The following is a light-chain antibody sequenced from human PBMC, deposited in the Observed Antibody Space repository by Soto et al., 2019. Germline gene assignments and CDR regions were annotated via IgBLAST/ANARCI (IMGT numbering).Light chain of an antibody. CDR1: QDISNY. V-gene: IGKV1-33*01. CDR3: QQYDNLPRT. CDR2: DAS. Sequence: DIQMTQSPSSLSASVGDRVTITCQASQDISNYLNWYQQKPGKAPKLLIYDASNLETGVPSRFSGSGSGTYFTFTISSLQPEDSATYYCQQYDNLPRTFGQGTKVEIK. J-gene: IGKJ1*01.